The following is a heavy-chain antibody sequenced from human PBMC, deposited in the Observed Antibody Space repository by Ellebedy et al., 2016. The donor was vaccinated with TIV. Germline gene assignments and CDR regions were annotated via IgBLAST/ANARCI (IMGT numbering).Heavy chain of an antibody. CDR1: GFDFSSYS. CDR2: ISSTSGYI. CDR3: VRGRFMPGYLDL. J-gene: IGHJ2*01. Sequence: PGGSLRLSCAASGFDFSSYSMNRVRQAPGKGLEWVTAISSTSGYIYYADSVQGRFTISRDNAKKLLYLQMNSLRAEETAMYYCVRGRFMPGYLDLWGRGTLVTVSS. D-gene: IGHD2-2*01. V-gene: IGHV3-21*01.